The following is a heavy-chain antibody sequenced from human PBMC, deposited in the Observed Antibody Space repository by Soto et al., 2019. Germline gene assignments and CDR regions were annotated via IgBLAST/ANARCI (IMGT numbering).Heavy chain of an antibody. Sequence: SVKVSWKASGYTFTSYDINWVRQATGQGLDWMGWMNPNSGNTGYAQKFQGRVTMTRTTSISTAYMELSSLRSEDTAVYYCASVGGTTYYDFWSGYPYGMDVWGQGTTVTV. CDR2: MNPNSGNT. CDR3: ASVGGTTYYDFWSGYPYGMDV. CDR1: GYTFTSYD. J-gene: IGHJ6*02. V-gene: IGHV1-8*01. D-gene: IGHD3-3*01.